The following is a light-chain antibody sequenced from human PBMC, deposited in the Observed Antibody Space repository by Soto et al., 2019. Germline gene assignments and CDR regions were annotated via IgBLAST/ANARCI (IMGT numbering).Light chain of an antibody. Sequence: DIQMTQSPSSLSASVGDRVTITCRASQSISSYLNWYQQKPGKAPKLLIYAASSLQSGVPSRFSGSGSGTDFTLTISSLQHEDLATYYCQQSYSTPRKFGQGTKVEIK. J-gene: IGKJ1*01. CDR2: AAS. V-gene: IGKV1-39*01. CDR1: QSISSY. CDR3: QQSYSTPRK.